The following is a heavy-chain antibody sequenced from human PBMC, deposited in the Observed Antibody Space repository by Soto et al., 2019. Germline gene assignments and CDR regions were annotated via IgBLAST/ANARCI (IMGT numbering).Heavy chain of an antibody. V-gene: IGHV3-33*01. CDR2: IWYDGSNK. J-gene: IGHJ5*02. CDR1: GFTFSSYG. D-gene: IGHD2-15*01. CDR3: ARAGERYCSGGSCFSSNWFDP. Sequence: PGGSLRLSCAASGFTFSSYGMHWVRQAPGKGLEWVAVIWYDGSNKYYADSVKGRFTISRDNSKNTLYLQMNSLRAEDTAVYYCARAGERYCSGGSCFSSNWFDPWGQGTLVTVSS.